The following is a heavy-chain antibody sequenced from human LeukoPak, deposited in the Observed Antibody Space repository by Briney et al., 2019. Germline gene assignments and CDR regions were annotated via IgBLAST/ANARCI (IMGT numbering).Heavy chain of an antibody. Sequence: GASVKVSCKASGYTFNYYAMNWVRQAPGQGLEWMGWISAYNGNTNYAQKLQGRVTMTTDTSTSTAYMELRSLRSDDTAVYYCARTDIVATNNDYWGQGTLVAVSS. CDR1: GYTFNYYA. V-gene: IGHV1-18*01. CDR2: ISAYNGNT. J-gene: IGHJ4*02. CDR3: ARTDIVATNNDY. D-gene: IGHD5-12*01.